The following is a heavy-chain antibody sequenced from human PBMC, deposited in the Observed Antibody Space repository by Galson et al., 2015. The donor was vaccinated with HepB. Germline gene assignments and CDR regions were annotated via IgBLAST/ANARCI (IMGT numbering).Heavy chain of an antibody. D-gene: IGHD3-10*01. J-gene: IGHJ6*02. CDR2: LYVGGRT. V-gene: IGHV3-66*01. CDR3: ARDLIASGSSYGLDV. Sequence: SLRLSCAASGFTVSSNHMKWVRQAPGKGLECVSILYVGGRTDYADSVKGRFTVSGDDSNNTLYLQMKNLKPEDTAIYYCARDLIASGSSYGLDVWGQGAAVIVSS. CDR1: GFTVSSNH.